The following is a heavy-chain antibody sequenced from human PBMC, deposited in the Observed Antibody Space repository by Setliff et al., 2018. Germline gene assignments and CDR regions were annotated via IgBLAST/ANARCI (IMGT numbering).Heavy chain of an antibody. J-gene: IGHJ4*02. V-gene: IGHV4-61*10. CDR2: ISSSGST. CDR3: ARGSEFYYGSGTIFYFDD. Sequence: PSETLSLTCTVSGGSISSGGYYWTWIRQPAGKGLEWIGHISSSGSTNYNPSLKSRVTISFNTSKNQISLKLSSVTPADTAVYYCARGSEFYYGSGTIFYFDDWGPGILVTDSS. D-gene: IGHD3-10*01. CDR1: GGSISSGGYY.